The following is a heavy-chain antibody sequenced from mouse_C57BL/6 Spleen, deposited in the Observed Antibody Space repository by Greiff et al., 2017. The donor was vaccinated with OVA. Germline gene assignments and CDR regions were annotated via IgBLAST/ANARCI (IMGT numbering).Heavy chain of an antibody. V-gene: IGHV1-80*01. CDR1: GYAFSSYW. D-gene: IGHD1-1*01. Sequence: QVQLQQSGAELVKPGASVKISCKASGYAFSSYWMNWVKQRPGKGLEWIGQIYPGAGDTNYNGKFKGKATLTADKSSSPAYMQLSSLTSEDSAVYFCARTYGSSYGLFDYWGQGTTLTVSS. CDR2: IYPGAGDT. J-gene: IGHJ2*01. CDR3: ARTYGSSYGLFDY.